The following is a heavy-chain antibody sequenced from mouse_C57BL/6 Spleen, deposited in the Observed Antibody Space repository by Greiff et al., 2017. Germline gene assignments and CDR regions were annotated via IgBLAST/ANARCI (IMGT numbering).Heavy chain of an antibody. V-gene: IGHV1-76*01. CDR2: IYPGSGNT. Sequence: QVQLQQSGAELVRPGASVKLSCKASGYTFTDYYINWVKQRPGQGLEWIARIYPGSGNTYYNEKFKGKATLTAEKSSSTAYMQLSSLPSEDSAVYFCARSLYYYGSSWYFDVWGTGTTVTVSS. CDR3: ARSLYYYGSSWYFDV. D-gene: IGHD1-1*01. J-gene: IGHJ1*03. CDR1: GYTFTDYY.